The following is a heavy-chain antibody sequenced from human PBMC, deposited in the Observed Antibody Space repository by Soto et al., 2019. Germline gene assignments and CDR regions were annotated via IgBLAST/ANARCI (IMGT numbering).Heavy chain of an antibody. CDR1: GFTFSSYD. D-gene: IGHD6-19*01. J-gene: IGHJ4*02. CDR2: IWNDGSNK. Sequence: QVQLVESGGGVVQPGRSLRLSCAASGFTFSSYDMHWVRQAPGKGLEWVADIWNDGSNKYYADSVKGRFTISRDNSKNTLYMQMNSVRAEDTAVYYCARLPQGVACTGGGFDFWGQGTLVTVSS. CDR3: ARLPQGVACTGGGFDF. V-gene: IGHV3-33*01.